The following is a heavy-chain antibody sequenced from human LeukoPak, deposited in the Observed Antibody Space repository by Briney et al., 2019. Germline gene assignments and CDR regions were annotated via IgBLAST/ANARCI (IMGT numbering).Heavy chain of an antibody. CDR1: GGSISSSSYY. V-gene: IGHV4-39*07. J-gene: IGHJ4*02. CDR3: ARDEQWLVLPIN. D-gene: IGHD6-19*01. CDR2: IYYSGST. Sequence: SETLSLTCTVSGGSISSSSYYWGWIRQPPGKGLEWIGSIYYSGSTNYNPSLKSRVTISVDTSKNQFSLKLSSVTAADTAVYYCARDEQWLVLPINWGQGTLVTVSS.